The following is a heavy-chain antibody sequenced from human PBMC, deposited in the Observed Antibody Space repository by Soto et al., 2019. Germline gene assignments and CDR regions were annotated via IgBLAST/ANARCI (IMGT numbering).Heavy chain of an antibody. Sequence: GASVKVSCKASGYTFTSYDINWVRQATGQGLEWMGWMNPNSGNTGYAQKFQGRVTMTRNTSISTAYMELSSLRSEDTAVYYCARQLELRTIGGYCYSYCSMVVCCRGTTVTVSS. J-gene: IGHJ6*03. CDR2: MNPNSGNT. D-gene: IGHD1-7*01. CDR1: GYTFTSYD. V-gene: IGHV1-8*01. CDR3: ARQLELRTIGGYCYSYCSMVV.